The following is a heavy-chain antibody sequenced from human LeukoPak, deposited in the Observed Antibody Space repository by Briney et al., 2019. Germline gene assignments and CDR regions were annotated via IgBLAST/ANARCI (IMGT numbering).Heavy chain of an antibody. CDR2: ISGSGGST. CDR3: ARQGIQLWLNSAFDI. V-gene: IGHV3-23*01. J-gene: IGHJ3*02. CDR1: GFTFSSYA. D-gene: IGHD5-18*01. Sequence: QPRGSLRLSCAASGFTFSSYAMSWVRQAPGKGLEWVSAISGSGGSTYYADSVKGRFTISRDNSRNTLYLQMNSLRAEDTAVYYCARQGIQLWLNSAFDIWGQGTMVTVSS.